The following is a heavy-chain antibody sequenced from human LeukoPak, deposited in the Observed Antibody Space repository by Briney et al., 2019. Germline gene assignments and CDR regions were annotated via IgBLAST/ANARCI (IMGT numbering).Heavy chain of an antibody. D-gene: IGHD3-9*01. Sequence: GGSLGLSCAASGFTFTTYALTWVRPAPGKGLEWGSTISGSGGSTYYADPVKGRFTISRDNSKNTLYLPMNTLAAEVTPVYYGAKAHTSSLLTAYYCFDYWGQGTLVTVSS. CDR1: GFTFTTYA. CDR2: ISGSGGST. CDR3: AKAHTSSLLTAYYCFDY. V-gene: IGHV3-23*01. J-gene: IGHJ4*02.